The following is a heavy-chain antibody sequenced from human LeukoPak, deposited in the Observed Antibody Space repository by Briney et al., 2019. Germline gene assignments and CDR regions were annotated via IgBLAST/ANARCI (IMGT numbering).Heavy chain of an antibody. CDR1: GYTFTSYG. J-gene: IGHJ2*01. CDR3: ARSDCSSTSCYAHPDWYFDL. V-gene: IGHV1-18*01. D-gene: IGHD2-2*01. Sequence: ASVKVSCKASGYTFTSYGISWVRQAPGQGLEWMGWISAYNGNTNYAQKLQGRVTMTTDTSTSTAYMELRSLRSDDTAVYYCARSDCSSTSCYAHPDWYFDLWGRGTLVTVSS. CDR2: ISAYNGNT.